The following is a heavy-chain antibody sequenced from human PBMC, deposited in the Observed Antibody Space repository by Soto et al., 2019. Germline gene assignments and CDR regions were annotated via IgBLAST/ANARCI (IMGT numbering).Heavy chain of an antibody. D-gene: IGHD5-12*01. CDR1: GFTFSSYG. V-gene: IGHV3-30*18. Sequence: QVQLVESGGGVVQPGRSLRLSCAASGFTFSSYGMHWVRQAPGKGLEWVAVISYDGSNKYYADSVKGRFTISRDNSKNTLDLQMNSQRAEDTAGYYCAKGLPWLRLVDYYGMDVWGQGPTVTVSS. J-gene: IGHJ6*02. CDR3: AKGLPWLRLVDYYGMDV. CDR2: ISYDGSNK.